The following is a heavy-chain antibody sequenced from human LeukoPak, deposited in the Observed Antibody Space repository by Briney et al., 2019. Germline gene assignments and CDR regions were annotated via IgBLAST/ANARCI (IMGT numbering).Heavy chain of an antibody. CDR3: ARGYQQWLVPTVLDY. J-gene: IGHJ4*02. Sequence: PSETLSLTCAVSGGSISSSNWWSWVRQPPGKGLEWIGEIYHSGSTNYNPSLKSRVTISVDKSRNQFSLKLSSVTAADTAVYYCARGYQQWLVPTVLDYWGQGTLVTVSS. D-gene: IGHD6-19*01. CDR1: GGSISSSNW. V-gene: IGHV4-4*02. CDR2: IYHSGST.